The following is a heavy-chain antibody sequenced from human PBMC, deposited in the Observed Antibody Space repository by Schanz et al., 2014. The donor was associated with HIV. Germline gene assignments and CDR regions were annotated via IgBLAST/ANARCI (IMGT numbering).Heavy chain of an antibody. CDR2: ISGSGGST. CDR1: GFTFSTYV. D-gene: IGHD6-6*01. J-gene: IGHJ6*02. Sequence: EVQLLESGGGLVQPGGSLRLSCAASGFTFSTYVMTWVRQAPGKGLEWVSTISGSGGSTYYADSVKGRFTISRDTSKKKLYLQMNSLRAEDTAVYYCASTEYPYTTSSDYYYGMDVWGQGTTVTVSS. CDR3: ASTEYPYTTSSDYYYGMDV. V-gene: IGHV3-23*01.